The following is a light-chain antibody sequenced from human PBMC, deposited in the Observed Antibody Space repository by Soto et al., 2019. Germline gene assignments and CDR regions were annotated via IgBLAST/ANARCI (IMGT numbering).Light chain of an antibody. CDR1: QSVSTY. Sequence: EIVMTQSPATLSVSPGESATLSCRASQSVSTYLAWFQQKPGQAPRLLIYDASYRATGIPATFSGSGSGTDYTPTISILAPEDFAVYYCHQRSNWPRTFGQGTKVDIK. CDR2: DAS. J-gene: IGKJ1*01. CDR3: HQRSNWPRT. V-gene: IGKV3-11*01.